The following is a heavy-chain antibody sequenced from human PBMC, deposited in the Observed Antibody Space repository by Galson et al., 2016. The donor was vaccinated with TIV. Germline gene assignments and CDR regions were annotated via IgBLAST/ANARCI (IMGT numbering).Heavy chain of an antibody. D-gene: IGHD2-2*01. CDR3: ARMLFDIVQAPAATPTGYFDP. J-gene: IGHJ5*02. Sequence: SLRLSCAASRFSFHTYWMSWLRQAPGKGLEWVASINDGGSEKDYVDSVKGRFTISRDNAQTSLNLQMDSLRAEDTAVYYCARMLFDIVQAPAATPTGYFDPCGQGTLVTVAS. V-gene: IGHV3-7*01. CDR1: RFSFHTYW. CDR2: INDGGSEK.